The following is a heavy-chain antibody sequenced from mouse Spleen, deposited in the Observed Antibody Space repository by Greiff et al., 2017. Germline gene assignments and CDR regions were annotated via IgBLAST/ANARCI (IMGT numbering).Heavy chain of an antibody. CDR1: GYTFTSYW. CDR2: IDPSDSET. V-gene: IGHV1-52*01. J-gene: IGHJ4*01. D-gene: IGHD1-1*01. CDR3: ARDGSSSYAMDY. Sequence: QVHVKQPGAELVKPGASVKMSCKASGYTFTSYWMHWVKQRPIQGLEWIGNIDPSDSETHYNQKFKDKATLTVDKSSSTAYMQLSSLTSEDSAVYYCARDGSSSYAMDYWGQGTSVTVSS.